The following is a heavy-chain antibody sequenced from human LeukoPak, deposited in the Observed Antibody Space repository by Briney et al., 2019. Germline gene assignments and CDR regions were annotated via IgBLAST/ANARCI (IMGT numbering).Heavy chain of an antibody. V-gene: IGHV3-7*01. Sequence: GGSLRLSCAVSGFTFSSYWVSWVRQAPGKGLEWVANMPPDGNEKYHMDSVRGRFTISRDNAKNSLYLQMNSLRVEDTAVYFCARSPASGTAIGYWGQGTLVTVSS. CDR1: GFTFSSYW. CDR2: MPPDGNEK. CDR3: ARSPASGTAIGY. J-gene: IGHJ4*02. D-gene: IGHD1-1*01.